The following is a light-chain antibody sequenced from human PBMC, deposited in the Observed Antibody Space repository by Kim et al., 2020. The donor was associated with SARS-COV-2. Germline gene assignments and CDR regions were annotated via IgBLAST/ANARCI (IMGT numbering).Light chain of an antibody. CDR1: QSVSKN. Sequence: EIVMTQSPVALSVSPGERATLSCRASQSVSKNLAWYQQKPGQAPSLLIYGASTRFTGIPARFSGSGSGTEFTLTINSLQSEDFAVYYCQHYTDWPLTFGQGTKVDIK. J-gene: IGKJ1*01. CDR3: QHYTDWPLT. CDR2: GAS. V-gene: IGKV3D-15*01.